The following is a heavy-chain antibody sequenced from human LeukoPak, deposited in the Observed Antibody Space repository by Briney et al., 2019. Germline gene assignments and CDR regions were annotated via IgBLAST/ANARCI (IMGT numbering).Heavy chain of an antibody. V-gene: IGHV4-38-2*02. CDR3: ARTYGDYIAAFDY. CDR1: GYSISSGYY. J-gene: IGHJ4*02. D-gene: IGHD4-17*01. CDR2: IYHSGST. Sequence: SETLSLTCTVSGYSISSGYYWGWIRQPPGKGLGWIGSIYHSGSTYYNPSLKSRVTISVDTSKNQFSLKLSSVTAADTAVYYCARTYGDYIAAFDYWGQGTLVTVSS.